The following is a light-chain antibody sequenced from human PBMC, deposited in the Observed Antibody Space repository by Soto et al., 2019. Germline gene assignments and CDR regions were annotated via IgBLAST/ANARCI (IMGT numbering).Light chain of an antibody. CDR3: QQYNNWPPKT. CDR2: GAS. J-gene: IGKJ1*01. CDR1: QSVSSN. Sequence: EIVMTQSPATLSVSPGERATLSCRASQSVSSNLAWYQQKPGQAPRLLIYGASTRATGIPARFSGSGSGTEFTLTISSLQSEDFAAYYCQQYNNWPPKTFGQGTKVDI. V-gene: IGKV3-15*01.